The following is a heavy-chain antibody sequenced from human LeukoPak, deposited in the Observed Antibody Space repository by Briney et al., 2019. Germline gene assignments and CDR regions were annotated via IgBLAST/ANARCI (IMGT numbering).Heavy chain of an antibody. J-gene: IGHJ4*02. CDR1: GASIRTGDFY. CDR2: IYYSGNT. V-gene: IGHV4-30-4*02. CDR3: ARGPIAAAGTPPDY. D-gene: IGHD6-13*01. Sequence: SETLSLTCTVSGASIRTGDFYWSWIRQPPGKGLEWIGYIYYSGNTYYNPSLKSRVIISVDTSKNQFSLKLSSVTAADTAVYYCARGPIAAAGTPPDYWGQGTLVTVSS.